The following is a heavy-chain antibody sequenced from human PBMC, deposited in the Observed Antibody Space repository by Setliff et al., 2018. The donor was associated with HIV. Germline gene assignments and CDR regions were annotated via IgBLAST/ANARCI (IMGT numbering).Heavy chain of an antibody. V-gene: IGHV4-39*02. Sequence: PSETLSLTCTVSGGSISSTTYYWGWIRQPPGKGLEWIGSFHYSGSTSYNPSLKSRVAISVDTSKNQLSLKLSSVTAADTAVYYCARDARWLQFPYFDYWGQGTLVTVSS. CDR1: GGSISSTTYY. J-gene: IGHJ4*01. D-gene: IGHD5-12*01. CDR2: FHYSGST. CDR3: ARDARWLQFPYFDY.